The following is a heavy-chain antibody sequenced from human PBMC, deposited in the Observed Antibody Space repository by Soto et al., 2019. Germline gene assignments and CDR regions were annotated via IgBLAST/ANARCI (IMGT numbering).Heavy chain of an antibody. V-gene: IGHV4-30-4*01. CDR1: GGSISSGDYY. J-gene: IGHJ5*02. CDR3: ARSPGRDWFDP. CDR2: IYYSGST. Sequence: KTSETLSLTCTVSGGSISSGDYYWSWIRQPPGKGLEWIGYIYYSGSTYYNPSLKSRVTISVDTSKNQFSLKLSSVTAADTAVYYCARSPGRDWFDPWGQGTLVTVSS.